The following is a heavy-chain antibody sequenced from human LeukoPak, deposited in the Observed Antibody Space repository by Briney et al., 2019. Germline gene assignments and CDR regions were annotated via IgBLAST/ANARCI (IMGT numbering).Heavy chain of an antibody. V-gene: IGHV3-23*01. CDR3: AKMLYDSSGYYHEWFDP. CDR1: GFTFSSYA. D-gene: IGHD3-22*01. Sequence: QPGGSLRLSCAASGFTFSSYAMSWVRQAPGKGLEWVSAISGSGGSSYYADSVKGRFTISRDNSKNTPYLQMNNLRAEDTAVYYCAKMLYDSSGYYHEWFDPWGQGTLVTVSS. CDR2: ISGSGGSS. J-gene: IGHJ5*02.